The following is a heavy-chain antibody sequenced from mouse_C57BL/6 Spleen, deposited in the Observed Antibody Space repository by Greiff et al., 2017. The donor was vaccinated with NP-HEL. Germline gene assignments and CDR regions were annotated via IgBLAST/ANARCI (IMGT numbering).Heavy chain of an antibody. Sequence: EVQVVESGGGLVKPGGSLKLSCAASGFTFSDYGMHWVRQAPEKGLEWVAYISSGSSTIYYADTVKGRFTISRDNAKNTLFLQMTSLRSEDTAMYYCARHQTGSFAYWGQGTLVTVSA. J-gene: IGHJ3*01. CDR1: GFTFSDYG. D-gene: IGHD4-1*01. V-gene: IGHV5-17*01. CDR3: ARHQTGSFAY. CDR2: ISSGSSTI.